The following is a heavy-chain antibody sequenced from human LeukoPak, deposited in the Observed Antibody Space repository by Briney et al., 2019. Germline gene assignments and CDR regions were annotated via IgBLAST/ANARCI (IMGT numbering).Heavy chain of an antibody. V-gene: IGHV3-23*01. J-gene: IGHJ4*02. Sequence: GGSLRLYCAASGFTFSSYAMSWVRQAPGKGLEWVSAISGSGGSTYYADSVKGRFTISRDNSKNTLYLQMNSLRAEDTAVYYCAKDQKYYYDSSGYHWGQGTLVTVSS. D-gene: IGHD3-22*01. CDR3: AKDQKYYYDSSGYH. CDR1: GFTFSSYA. CDR2: ISGSGGST.